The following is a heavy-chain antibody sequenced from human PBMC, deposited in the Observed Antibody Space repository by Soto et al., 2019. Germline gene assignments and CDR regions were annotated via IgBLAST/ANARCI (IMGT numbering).Heavy chain of an antibody. J-gene: IGHJ6*02. CDR2: IGQDGSEK. D-gene: IGHD6-19*01. CDR1: GFSFSDSW. CDR3: SRRLGV. Sequence: EVQLVESGGGLVQPGGSLRLSCAASGFSFSDSWMDWVRQAPGKGLEWVANIGQDGSEKYYVDSVKGRFTISRDNAKNSGQLQMTTLRAGDTAVDYCSRRLGVWCQGTAVTVSS. V-gene: IGHV3-7*05.